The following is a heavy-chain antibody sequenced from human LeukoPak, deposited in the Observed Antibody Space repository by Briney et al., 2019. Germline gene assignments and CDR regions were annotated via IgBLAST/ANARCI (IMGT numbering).Heavy chain of an antibody. CDR1: GFTFSSYW. Sequence: GGSLRLSCAASGFTFSSYWMHWVRQAPGKGLVWVSRINSDGSSTSYADSVKGRFTISRENAKSTLYLHMNILRVEDTAVYYCARGRYGDYHWGQGILVTVSS. CDR3: ARGRYGDYH. J-gene: IGHJ4*02. D-gene: IGHD4-17*01. CDR2: INSDGSST. V-gene: IGHV3-74*01.